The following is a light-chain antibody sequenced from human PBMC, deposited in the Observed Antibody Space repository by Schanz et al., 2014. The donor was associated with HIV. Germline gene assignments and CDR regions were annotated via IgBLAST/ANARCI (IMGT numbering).Light chain of an antibody. CDR3: QKYNSAPLT. J-gene: IGKJ3*01. CDR2: EAS. Sequence: DIQMTQSPSTLSASVGDRVTITCRASQSISGWLAWYQQKPGEAPNLLISEASTLKSGVPSRFSGSGSGTDFTLTISCLQSEDFATYYCQKYNSAPLTFGPGTKVDIK. V-gene: IGKV1-5*03. CDR1: QSISGW.